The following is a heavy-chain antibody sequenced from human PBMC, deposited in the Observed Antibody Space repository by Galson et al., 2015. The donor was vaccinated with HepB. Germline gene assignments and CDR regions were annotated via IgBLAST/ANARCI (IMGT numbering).Heavy chain of an antibody. D-gene: IGHD5-12*01. CDR1: GFTFSSYS. V-gene: IGHV3-48*04. CDR2: ISSSSSTI. J-gene: IGHJ2*01. Sequence: SLRLSCAASGFTFSSYSMNWVRQAPGKGLEWVSYISSSSSTIYYADSVKGRFTISRDNAKNSLYLQMNSLRAEDTAVYYCARDRTSWLRMNWYFDLWGRGTLVTVSS. CDR3: ARDRTSWLRMNWYFDL.